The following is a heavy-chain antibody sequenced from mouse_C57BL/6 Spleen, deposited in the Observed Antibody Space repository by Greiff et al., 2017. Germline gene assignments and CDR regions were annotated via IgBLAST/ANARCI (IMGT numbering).Heavy chain of an antibody. D-gene: IGHD2-2*01. CDR3: TTDGYDDLGLAMDY. Sequence: EVQLQQSGAELVRPGASVKLSCTASGFNIKDDYMHWVKQRPEQGLEWIGWIDPENGDTEYASKFQGKATITADTSSNTAYLQLSSLTSEDTAVYYCTTDGYDDLGLAMDYWGQGTSVTVSS. CDR2: IDPENGDT. J-gene: IGHJ4*01. CDR1: GFNIKDDY. V-gene: IGHV14-4*01.